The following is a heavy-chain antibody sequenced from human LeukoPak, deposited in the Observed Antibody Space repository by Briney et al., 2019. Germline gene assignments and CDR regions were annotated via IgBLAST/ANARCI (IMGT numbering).Heavy chain of an antibody. CDR3: ARQGGGFWYFDL. V-gene: IGHV4-59*08. J-gene: IGHJ2*01. CDR1: GGSISNFY. CDR2: IYYSGTT. D-gene: IGHD6-25*01. Sequence: SETLSLTCTVSGGSISNFYWSWFRQPPGKGLEWIGYIYYSGTTNYNPSLKSRLTISVDTPKNHFSLRLSSVTAADTAVYYCARQGGGFWYFDLWGRGTLVTVSS.